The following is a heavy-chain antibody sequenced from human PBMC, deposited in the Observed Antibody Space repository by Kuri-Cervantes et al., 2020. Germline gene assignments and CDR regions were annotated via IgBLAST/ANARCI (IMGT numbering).Heavy chain of an antibody. D-gene: IGHD2-15*01. J-gene: IGHJ5*02. CDR3: ARDYCSGGSCYSFWFDP. CDR2: IYYSGST. V-gene: IGHV4-31*03. CDR1: GGSISSGGYY. Sequence: SETLSLTCTVSGGSISSGGYYWSWIRRHPGKGLEWIGYIYYSGSTYYNPSLKSRVTISVDTSKNQFSLKLSSVTAADTAVYYCARDYCSGGSCYSFWFDPWGQGTLVTVSS.